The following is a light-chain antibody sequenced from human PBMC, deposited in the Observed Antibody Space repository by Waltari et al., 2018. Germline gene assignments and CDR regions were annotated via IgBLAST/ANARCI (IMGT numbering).Light chain of an antibody. J-gene: IGKJ5*01. CDR2: AAS. V-gene: IGKV1-16*01. Sequence: DIQMTQSPSSLSASVGDTVPITCRASQDITNYLAWFQQIPGKAPKSLIYAASTLQGGVPSRFRGCGFGTDFTLIISNLQPEDFATYYCQQYNHYPITFGQGTRL. CDR1: QDITNY. CDR3: QQYNHYPIT.